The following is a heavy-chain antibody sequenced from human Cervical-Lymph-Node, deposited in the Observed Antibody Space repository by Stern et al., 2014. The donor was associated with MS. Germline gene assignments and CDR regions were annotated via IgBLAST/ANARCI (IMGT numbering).Heavy chain of an antibody. Sequence: QVQLMQSGAEVQKPGSSVRVSCKASGDTSNTDAVHWVRQAPGQGLEWMGGIIPVFGTPVSAQRFKGRASIAADESAATNYMELSSLTADDTAVYYCARGASSAAWYKHVVDVWGQGTTVTVSS. V-gene: IGHV1-69*01. D-gene: IGHD1-14*01. CDR2: IIPVFGTP. CDR3: ARGASSAAWYKHVVDV. CDR1: GDTSNTDA. J-gene: IGHJ6*02.